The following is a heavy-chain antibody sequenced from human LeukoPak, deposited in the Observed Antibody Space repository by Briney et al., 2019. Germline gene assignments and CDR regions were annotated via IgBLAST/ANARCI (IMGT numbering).Heavy chain of an antibody. D-gene: IGHD5/OR15-5a*01. CDR2: IYYSGST. V-gene: IGHV4-30-4*01. J-gene: IGHJ5*02. CDR1: GGSISSANYY. Sequence: SQTLSLTCTVSGGSISSANYYWSWIRQPPGQGLEWIGYIYYSGSTYYNPSLKSRVTISVDTSKNQFSLKLSSVTAADTAVYYCARETLSTSRWFGPWGQGTLVTVSS. CDR3: ARETLSTSRWFGP.